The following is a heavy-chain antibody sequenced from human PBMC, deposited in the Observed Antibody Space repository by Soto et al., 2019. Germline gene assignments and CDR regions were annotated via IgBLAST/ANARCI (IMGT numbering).Heavy chain of an antibody. Sequence: QMQLVGSGGGVVQPGRSLRLSCDASGFTFSSYAMHWVRQTPGTGLEWVAVISYDGVNKYYADSVTGRFTVSRDNSKSTVYLEMDSLIGEATAAYFCAKYFLDCHSSDWFMSRFFYYMDVWGKGTAVIVSS. CDR2: ISYDGVNK. CDR1: GFTFSSYA. D-gene: IGHD3-9*01. CDR3: AKYFLDCHSSDWFMSRFFYYMDV. J-gene: IGHJ6*03. V-gene: IGHV3-30*18.